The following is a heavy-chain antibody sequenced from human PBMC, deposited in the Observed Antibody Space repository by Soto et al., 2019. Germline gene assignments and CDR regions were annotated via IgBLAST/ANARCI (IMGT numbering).Heavy chain of an antibody. CDR1: GFDFSTYS. J-gene: IGHJ4*02. CDR2: VSMDSDTI. Sequence: GGSLRLSCQASGFDFSTYSMNWVRQAPGKGLEWIAYVSMDSDTIHYADSVKGRFTISRDDPENSLYLQMNSLRDEDTALYYCAISQDRGGRTTFIYWGQGTQVTVSS. V-gene: IGHV3-48*02. CDR3: AISQDRGGRTTFIY. D-gene: IGHD3-16*01.